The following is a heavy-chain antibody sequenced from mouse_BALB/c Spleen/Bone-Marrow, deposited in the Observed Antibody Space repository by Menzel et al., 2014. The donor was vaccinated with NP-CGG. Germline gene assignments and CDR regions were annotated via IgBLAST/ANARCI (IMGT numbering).Heavy chain of an antibody. Sequence: QVQLKQSGAELVRPGSSVKISCKASGYAFSAYWMNWVKQRPGQGLEWIGQIYPGDGDTNYNGKFEGKATLTADKSSSTAYMQLSSLTSEDSAVYFCTRSTATFDYWGQGTTLTVSS. CDR2: IYPGDGDT. CDR3: TRSTATFDY. J-gene: IGHJ2*01. V-gene: IGHV1-80*01. CDR1: GYAFSAYW. D-gene: IGHD1-2*01.